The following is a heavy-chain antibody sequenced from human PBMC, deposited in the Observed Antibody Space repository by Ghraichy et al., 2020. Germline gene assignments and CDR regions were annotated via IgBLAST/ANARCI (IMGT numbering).Heavy chain of an antibody. CDR2: IKSKTDGEVT. Sequence: LSLTCAGSGFTFSNAWMSWVRQAPGKGLEWVGRIKSKTDGEVTDYAAPVKGRFTVSRDDSKNTLYLQMNSLKTEDTAVYYCTTDVPSAPSEGDWFDPWGQGALVTVSS. J-gene: IGHJ5*02. V-gene: IGHV3-15*01. CDR3: TTDVPSAPSEGDWFDP. CDR1: GFTFSNAW. D-gene: IGHD2-2*01.